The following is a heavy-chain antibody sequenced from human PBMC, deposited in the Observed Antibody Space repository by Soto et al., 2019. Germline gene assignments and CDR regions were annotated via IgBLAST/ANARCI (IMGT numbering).Heavy chain of an antibody. Sequence: QVQLVQSGADVKKPGSSVKVSCKTSGGSFGSSAISWVRQAPAQGLEWMGEIIPVFDKANYAQNFQGRLTITADELTGTVFMELSSLRSEDKAVYFCARLRRDWGDAFDLWGLGTFVTVSS. D-gene: IGHD3-16*01. J-gene: IGHJ3*01. CDR3: ARLRRDWGDAFDL. CDR2: IIPVFDKA. V-gene: IGHV1-69*01. CDR1: GGSFGSSA.